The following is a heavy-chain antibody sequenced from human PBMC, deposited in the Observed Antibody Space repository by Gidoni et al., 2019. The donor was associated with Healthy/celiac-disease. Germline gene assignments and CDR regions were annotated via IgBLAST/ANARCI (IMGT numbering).Heavy chain of an antibody. CDR1: GGSISSGGSY. Sequence: QVQLQESGPGLVKPSQTLSLTCTVSGGSISSGGSYWSWIRQHPGKGLEWIGYIYYSGSTYYNPSLKSRVTISVDTSKNQFSLKLSSVTAADTAVYYCASQGGSITMVRGKNWYFDLWGRGTLVTVSS. D-gene: IGHD3-10*01. CDR3: ASQGGSITMVRGKNWYFDL. V-gene: IGHV4-31*03. CDR2: IYYSGST. J-gene: IGHJ2*01.